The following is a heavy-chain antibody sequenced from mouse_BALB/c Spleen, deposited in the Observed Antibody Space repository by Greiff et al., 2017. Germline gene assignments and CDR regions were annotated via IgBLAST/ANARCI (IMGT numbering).Heavy chain of an antibody. D-gene: IGHD3-1*01. V-gene: IGHV5-12-2*01. CDR2: ISNGGGST. CDR3: ARHPPGGWYFDV. Sequence: EVMLVESGEGLVQPGGSLKLSCAASGFTFSSYTMSWVRQTPEKRLEWVAYISNGGGSTYYPDTVKGRFTISRDNAKNTLYLQMSSLKSEDTAMYYCARHPPGGWYFDVWGAGTTVTVSS. J-gene: IGHJ1*01. CDR1: GFTFSSYT.